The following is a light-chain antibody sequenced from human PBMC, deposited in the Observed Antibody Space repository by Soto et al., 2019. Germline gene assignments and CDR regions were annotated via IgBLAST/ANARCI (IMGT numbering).Light chain of an antibody. V-gene: IGKV2-30*01. CDR2: KVS. CDR1: QSLVYSDGNTY. CDR3: MLVIRWPRT. J-gene: IGKJ1*01. Sequence: DVVVTQSPLSLPVTLGQPASISCRSSQSLVYSDGNTYLHWFQQGPGQSPRRLIYKVSNRDSGVPDRFSGSGSGTVFTLKISRVEGEDVGFYCWMLVIRWPRTFGQGTKVEMK.